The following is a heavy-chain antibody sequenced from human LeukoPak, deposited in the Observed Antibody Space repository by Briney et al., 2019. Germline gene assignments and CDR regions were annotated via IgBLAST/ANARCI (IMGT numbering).Heavy chain of an antibody. D-gene: IGHD3-3*01. CDR1: GFTFSNYW. CDR3: VSGSLQSGYNFDY. J-gene: IGHJ4*02. V-gene: IGHV3-74*01. Sequence: GGSLRLSCAASGFTFSNYWMHWIRHVPGKGLVWVSHIKGDGSTTNYADSVKGRFTISRDDAKDTLYLQMNSLRAEDTAVYFCVSGSLQSGYNFDYWGQGALVTVSS. CDR2: IKGDGSTT.